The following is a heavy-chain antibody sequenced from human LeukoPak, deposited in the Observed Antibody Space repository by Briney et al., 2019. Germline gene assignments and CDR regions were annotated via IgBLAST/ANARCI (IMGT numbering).Heavy chain of an antibody. D-gene: IGHD6-13*01. CDR1: GGSFSGYY. Sequence: PSETLSLTCAVYGGSFSGYYWSWIRHPPGKGLEWIGEINHSGSTNYNPSLKSRVTISVDTSKNQFSLKLSSVTAADTAVYYCARVISSSWFKRDWFDPWGQGTLVTVSS. V-gene: IGHV4-34*01. CDR2: INHSGST. J-gene: IGHJ5*02. CDR3: ARVISSSWFKRDWFDP.